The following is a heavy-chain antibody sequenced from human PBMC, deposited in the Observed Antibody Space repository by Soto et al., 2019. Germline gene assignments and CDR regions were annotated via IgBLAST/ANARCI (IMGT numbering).Heavy chain of an antibody. CDR1: GYTFTSYY. Sequence: GASVKVSCKASGYTFTSYYMHWVRQAPGQGLEWMGIINPSGGSTSYAQKFQGRVTMTRDTSTSTVYMELSSLRSEDTAVYYCARGVGCGGDCYLLALDHWGQGTLVTVSS. D-gene: IGHD2-21*02. J-gene: IGHJ5*02. CDR2: INPSGGST. V-gene: IGHV1-46*01. CDR3: ARGVGCGGDCYLLALDH.